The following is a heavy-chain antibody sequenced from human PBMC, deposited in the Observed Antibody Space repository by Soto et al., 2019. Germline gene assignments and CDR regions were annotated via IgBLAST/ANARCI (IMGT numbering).Heavy chain of an antibody. CDR1: GGTFSSYA. D-gene: IGHD3-16*02. J-gene: IGHJ4*02. Sequence: QVQLVQSGAEVRKPGSSVKVSCKASGGTFSSYAISWVRQAPGQGLEWMGGIIPIFGTANYAQKFQGRVTITADESTSTAYMELSSLRSEDTAVYYCARDRYDYVWGSYRDFDYWGQGTLVTVSS. CDR3: ARDRYDYVWGSYRDFDY. V-gene: IGHV1-69*01. CDR2: IIPIFGTA.